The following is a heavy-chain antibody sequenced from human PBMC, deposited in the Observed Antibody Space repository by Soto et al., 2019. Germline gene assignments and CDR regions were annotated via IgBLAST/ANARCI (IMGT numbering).Heavy chain of an antibody. Sequence: SETLSLTCAVYGGSFSGYYWSWIRQPPGKGLEWIGEINHSGSTNCNPSLKSRVTISVDTSKNQFSLKLSSVTAADTAVYYCARGLTEMATSGGGLFDPWGQGTLVTVSS. D-gene: IGHD3-16*01. CDR3: ARGLTEMATSGGGLFDP. V-gene: IGHV4-34*01. J-gene: IGHJ5*02. CDR2: INHSGST. CDR1: GGSFSGYY.